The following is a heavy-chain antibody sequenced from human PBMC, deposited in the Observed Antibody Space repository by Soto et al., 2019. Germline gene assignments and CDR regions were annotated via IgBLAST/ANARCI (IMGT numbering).Heavy chain of an antibody. CDR1: GYSFSTYD. D-gene: IGHD3-3*01. CDR3: ATSYDSGFDP. Sequence: ASVKVSCKASGYSFSTYDISWLRQAPGQGPEWMGRISPKNGNTNYAQNFQDRVTMTADTSSSTAYMELRGLRSDDTAKYYCATSYDSGFDPWGQGTLVTVSS. V-gene: IGHV1-18*04. J-gene: IGHJ5*02. CDR2: ISPKNGNT.